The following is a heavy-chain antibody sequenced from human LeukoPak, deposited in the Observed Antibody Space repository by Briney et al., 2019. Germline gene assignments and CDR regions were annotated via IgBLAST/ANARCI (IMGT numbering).Heavy chain of an antibody. CDR1: GFTVSNNY. J-gene: IGHJ4*02. V-gene: IGHV3-66*01. CDR3: ARDSRRILPSD. CDR2: IYSGGST. Sequence: PGGSLRLSCAASGFTVSNNYMSWVRQAPGKGLEWVSVIYSGGSTYYADSVKGRFTISRDNSKNTLYLQMNSLRAEDTAVYYCARDSRRILPSDWGQGTLVTVSS. D-gene: IGHD2-15*01.